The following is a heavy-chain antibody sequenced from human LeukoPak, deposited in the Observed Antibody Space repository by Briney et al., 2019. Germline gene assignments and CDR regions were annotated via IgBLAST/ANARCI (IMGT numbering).Heavy chain of an antibody. CDR1: GGTFSSYA. Sequence: GASVKVSCKASGGTFSSYAISWVRQAPGQGLEWMGGIIPIFGTANYAQKFQGRVTITADESTSTAYMELSRLRSEDTAVYYCARVPNSSGPFDYWGQGTLVTVSS. J-gene: IGHJ4*02. CDR3: ARVPNSSGPFDY. CDR2: IIPIFGTA. D-gene: IGHD3-22*01. V-gene: IGHV1-69*13.